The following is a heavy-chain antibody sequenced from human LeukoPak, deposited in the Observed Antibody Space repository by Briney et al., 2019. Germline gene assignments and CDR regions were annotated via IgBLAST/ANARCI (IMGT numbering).Heavy chain of an antibody. Sequence: GGSLRLSCAASGFTFSSYSMNWVRQAPGKGLEWVSSISSSSSYIYYAGSVKGRFTISRDNAKNSLYLQMNSLRAEDTAVYYCARGYDPLDYWGQGTLVTVSS. J-gene: IGHJ4*02. CDR2: ISSSSSYI. CDR3: ARGYDPLDY. D-gene: IGHD3-3*01. CDR1: GFTFSSYS. V-gene: IGHV3-21*01.